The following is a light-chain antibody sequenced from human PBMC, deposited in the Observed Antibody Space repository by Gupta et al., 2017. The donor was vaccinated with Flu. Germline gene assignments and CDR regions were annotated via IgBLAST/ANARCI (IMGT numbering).Light chain of an antibody. CDR3: MQALQTPPT. V-gene: IGKV2-28*01. J-gene: IGKJ1*01. CDR2: LAS. Sequence: ETVMTQSPLALSVTPGEAASISCRSSQSLLHINGYNYLDWYLQKPGQPPQLRIYLASNLASGVPDRFSGSGSGTIFTLKISRVEAEDVGIYYCMQALQTPPTFGQVTKVEIK. CDR1: QSLLHINGYNY.